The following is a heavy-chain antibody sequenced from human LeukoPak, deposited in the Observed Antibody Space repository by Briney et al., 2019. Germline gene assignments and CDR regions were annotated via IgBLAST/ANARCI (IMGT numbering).Heavy chain of an antibody. CDR2: IYTCGST. D-gene: IGHD6-13*01. CDR1: GGSISSGSYY. Sequence: SQTLSLTCTVSGGSISSGSYYWSWIRQPAGKGLEWIGRIYTCGSTNYNPSLKSRVTISVDTSKNQFSLKLSSVTAADTAVYYCATGSSWYVDYWGQGTLVTVSS. V-gene: IGHV4-61*02. J-gene: IGHJ4*02. CDR3: ATGSSWYVDY.